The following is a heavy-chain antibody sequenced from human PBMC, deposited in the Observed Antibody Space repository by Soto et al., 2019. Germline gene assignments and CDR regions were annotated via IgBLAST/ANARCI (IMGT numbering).Heavy chain of an antibody. V-gene: IGHV1-18*01. Sequence: ASVKVSFKASGYTFTSYGISWVRQAPGQGLEWMGWISAYNGNTNYAQKLQGRVTMTTDTSTGTAYMELRSLRSDDTAVYYCARKSSGWYPWFDPWGQGTLVTVSS. CDR1: GYTFTSYG. J-gene: IGHJ5*02. CDR2: ISAYNGNT. D-gene: IGHD6-19*01. CDR3: ARKSSGWYPWFDP.